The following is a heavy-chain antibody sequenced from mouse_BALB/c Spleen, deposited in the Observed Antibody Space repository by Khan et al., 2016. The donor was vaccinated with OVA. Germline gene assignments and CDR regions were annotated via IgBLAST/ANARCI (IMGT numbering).Heavy chain of an antibody. D-gene: IGHD1-1*01. J-gene: IGHJ2*01. CDR3: ARGGITTGYFDY. Sequence: VQLQESGTELARPGASVNLSCKASGHTFTGYWMQWVKQRPGQGLEWIGAIYPGDGNTRYTQKFKGKATLTADKSSSTAYMQLSSLASEDSAVYYCARGGITTGYFDYWGQGTTLTVSS. CDR2: IYPGDGNT. CDR1: GHTFTGYW. V-gene: IGHV1-87*01.